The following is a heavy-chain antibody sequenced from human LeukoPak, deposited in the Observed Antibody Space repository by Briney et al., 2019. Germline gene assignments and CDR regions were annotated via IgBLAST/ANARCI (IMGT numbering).Heavy chain of an antibody. Sequence: GGSLRLSCAVSGFTLSSYAMSWVRQAPGKGLEWVSGISGSGGSTYYADSVKGCFTISRDNSKNTLYLQVNSLRAEDTAVYYCAKDTTLVLDAFDIWGQGTMVTVSS. CDR3: AKDTTLVLDAFDI. J-gene: IGHJ3*02. V-gene: IGHV3-23*01. CDR2: ISGSGGST. D-gene: IGHD1-1*01. CDR1: GFTLSSYA.